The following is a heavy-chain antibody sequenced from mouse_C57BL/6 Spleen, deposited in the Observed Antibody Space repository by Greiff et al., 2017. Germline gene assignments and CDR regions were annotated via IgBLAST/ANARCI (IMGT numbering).Heavy chain of an antibody. CDR3: SRRPYYWYFDV. CDR2: ISSGSSTI. CDR1: GFTFSDYG. V-gene: IGHV5-17*01. Sequence: EVKLVESGGGLVKPGASLKLSCAASGFTFSDYGMHWVRQAPEKGLEWVAYISSGSSTIYYADTVKGRYTLSRDNAKNTQFLRMTSLRSEDTAMYYCSRRPYYWYFDVWGTGTTVTVSS. J-gene: IGHJ1*03.